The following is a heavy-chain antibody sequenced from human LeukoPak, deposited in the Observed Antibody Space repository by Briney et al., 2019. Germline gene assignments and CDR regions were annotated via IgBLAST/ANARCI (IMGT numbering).Heavy chain of an antibody. V-gene: IGHV4-4*07. CDR3: ARDLEDSSGYYRGGDAFDI. J-gene: IGHJ3*02. D-gene: IGHD3-22*01. CDR2: IYTSGST. Sequence: PSGTLSLTCTVSGGSISSYYWSWIRQPAGKGLEWIGRIYTSGSTNYNPSLKSRVTMSVDTSKNQFSLKLSSVTAADTAVYYCARDLEDSSGYYRGGDAFDIWGQGTMVTVSS. CDR1: GGSISSYY.